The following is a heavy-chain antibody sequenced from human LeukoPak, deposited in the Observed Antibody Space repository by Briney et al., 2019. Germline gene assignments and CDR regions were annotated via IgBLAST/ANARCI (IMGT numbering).Heavy chain of an antibody. CDR3: ARDGCSGGSCNYYYYGMDV. CDR1: GFTFSSYG. Sequence: PGGSLRLSCAASGFTFSSYGMHWVRQAPGKGLEWVAVISYDGSNKYYADSVKGRFTISRDNSKNTLYLQMNSLRAEDTAVYYCARDGCSGGSCNYYYYGMDVWGQGTTVTVSS. V-gene: IGHV3-30*03. CDR2: ISYDGSNK. J-gene: IGHJ6*02. D-gene: IGHD2-15*01.